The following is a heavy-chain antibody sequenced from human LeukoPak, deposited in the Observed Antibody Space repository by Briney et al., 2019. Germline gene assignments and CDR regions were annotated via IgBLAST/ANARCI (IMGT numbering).Heavy chain of an antibody. D-gene: IGHD3-3*01. J-gene: IGHJ5*02. Sequence: YPSETLSLTCTVSGGSISSYYWSWIRQPPGKGLEWIGYIYYSGSTNYNPSLKSRLIISIDTSKNQISLNLTSVTAADTAVYYCARHGSYYDLSFDPWGQGTLVTVSS. V-gene: IGHV4-59*08. CDR1: GGSISSYY. CDR2: IYYSGST. CDR3: ARHGSYYDLSFDP.